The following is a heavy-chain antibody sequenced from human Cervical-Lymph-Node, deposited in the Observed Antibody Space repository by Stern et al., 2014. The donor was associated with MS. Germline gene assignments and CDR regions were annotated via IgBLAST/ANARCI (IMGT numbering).Heavy chain of an antibody. CDR3: ARNGAYSLDY. CDR2: IYLGKSP. Sequence: QVQLQESGPGLVKPSGTLSLTCAVSGDSISSAHWWSWVRQPPGKGLGGIGEIYLGKSPTYNPSLKSRVTLSMDKSTNHFSLRLTSVTAADTAVYYCARNGAYSLDYWGQGALVTVSS. J-gene: IGHJ4*02. CDR1: GDSISSAHW. D-gene: IGHD4-17*01. V-gene: IGHV4-4*02.